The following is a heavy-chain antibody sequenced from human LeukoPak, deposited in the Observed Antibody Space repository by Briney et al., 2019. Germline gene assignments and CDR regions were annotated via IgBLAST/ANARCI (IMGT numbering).Heavy chain of an antibody. CDR1: GFTFSDEY. V-gene: IGHV3-11*03. Sequence: PGGSLRLSCAASGFTFSDEYLSWIRRAPGKGLEWVSYISNSGAYTNYADSVRGRFTISRDNAKHSLYLQMNSLRAEDTAVYYCARSRGAGPGAYFDYWGQGTLVTVSS. J-gene: IGHJ4*02. CDR3: ARSRGAGPGAYFDY. D-gene: IGHD6-19*01. CDR2: ISNSGAYT.